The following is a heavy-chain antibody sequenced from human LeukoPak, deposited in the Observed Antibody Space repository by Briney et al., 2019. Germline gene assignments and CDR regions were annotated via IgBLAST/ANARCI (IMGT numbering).Heavy chain of an antibody. Sequence: SETLSLTCSVSGNSIGSYYWTWIRQSAGKGLEWIGYIFYSGSTNYSPSLKSRVTISVDTSNNQFSLQLRSVTAADTAIYYCARGRARDGSFPWLDSWGQGTLVTVSS. CDR2: IFYSGST. CDR3: ARGRARDGSFPWLDS. J-gene: IGHJ5*01. V-gene: IGHV4-59*01. D-gene: IGHD3-10*01. CDR1: GNSIGSYY.